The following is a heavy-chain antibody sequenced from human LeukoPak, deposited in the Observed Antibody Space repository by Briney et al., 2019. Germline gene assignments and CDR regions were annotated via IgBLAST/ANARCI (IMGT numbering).Heavy chain of an antibody. CDR1: GFTFNTYW. D-gene: IGHD6-19*01. CDR3: ARDQWWQFIAVAITSYFDC. CDR2: IKQDGSEK. Sequence: QSGGSLRLSCAASGFTFNTYWMSWVRQAPGKGLEWVANIKQDGSEKYYMDSVKGRFTISRDNAKNSLYLQMNSLRAEDTAVYYCARDQWWQFIAVAITSYFDCWGQGTLVTVSS. J-gene: IGHJ4*02. V-gene: IGHV3-7*01.